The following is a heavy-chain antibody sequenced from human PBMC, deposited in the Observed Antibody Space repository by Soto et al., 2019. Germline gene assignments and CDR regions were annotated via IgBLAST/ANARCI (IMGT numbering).Heavy chain of an antibody. CDR3: VKDRRYGSGIYTNYGMDV. J-gene: IGHJ6*02. CDR2: ISSNGGST. V-gene: IGHV3-64D*06. CDR1: EITFSSYA. D-gene: IGHD3-10*01. Sequence: EVQLVESGGGLVQPGGSLRLSCSASEITFSSYAMHWVRQAPGKGLEYVSAISSNGGSTHYADSVKGRFTISRDNSKNTLYLQMSSLRAEDTAVYYCVKDRRYGSGIYTNYGMDVWGQGTTVTVSS.